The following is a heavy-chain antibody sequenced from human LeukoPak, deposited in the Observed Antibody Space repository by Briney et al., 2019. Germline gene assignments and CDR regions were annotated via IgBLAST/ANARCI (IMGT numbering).Heavy chain of an antibody. D-gene: IGHD1-1*01. V-gene: IGHV4-38-2*02. Sequence: SETLSLTCTVSGYSISSGYYWGWIRQPPGKGLEWIGEINHSGSTNYNPSLKSRVTISVDTSKNQFSLRLSSVTAADTAVYYCASGRAGARNWNPGYWGQGTLVTVSS. CDR3: ASGRAGARNWNPGY. CDR1: GYSISSGYY. J-gene: IGHJ4*02. CDR2: INHSGST.